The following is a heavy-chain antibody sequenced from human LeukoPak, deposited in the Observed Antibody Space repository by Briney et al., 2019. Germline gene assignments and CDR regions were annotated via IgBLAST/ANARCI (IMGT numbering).Heavy chain of an antibody. CDR1: GFTVSSNY. CDR3: ARDSESGYDC. J-gene: IGHJ4*02. V-gene: IGHV3-21*01. D-gene: IGHD5-12*01. CDR2: ISSSSSYI. Sequence: PGGSLRLSCAASGFTVSSNYMSWVRQAPGKGLEWVSSISSSSSYIYYADSVKGRFTISRDNAKNSLYLQMNSLRAEDTAVYYCARDSESGYDCWGQGTLVTVSS.